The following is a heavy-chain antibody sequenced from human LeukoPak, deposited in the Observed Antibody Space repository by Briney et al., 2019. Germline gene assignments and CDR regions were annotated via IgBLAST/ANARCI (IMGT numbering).Heavy chain of an antibody. D-gene: IGHD3-9*01. CDR1: GFTFSSYD. CDR3: ARAVPDILTGSGAFDI. CDR2: IGTAGDP. J-gene: IGHJ3*02. Sequence: PGGSLRLSCAASGFTFSSYDMHWVRQATGKGPEWVSAIGTAGDPYYPGSVKGRFTISRENAKNSLYLQMNSLRAGDTAVYYCARAVPDILTGSGAFDIWGQGTMVTVSS. V-gene: IGHV3-13*05.